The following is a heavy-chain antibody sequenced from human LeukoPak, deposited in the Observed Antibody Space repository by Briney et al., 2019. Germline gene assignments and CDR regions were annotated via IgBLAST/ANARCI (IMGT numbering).Heavy chain of an antibody. J-gene: IGHJ6*02. Sequence: ASVKVSCKASGYNFISYYVHWVRQAPGQGLEWMGIINPSGGSTSYAQKFQDRVTMTRDTSTSTVYMELSSLKSEDTAVYYCAREDVVLVDAVRYYYYGMDVWGQGTTVTVSS. CDR1: GYNFISYY. CDR3: AREDVVLVDAVRYYYYGMDV. V-gene: IGHV1-46*01. D-gene: IGHD2-8*01. CDR2: INPSGGST.